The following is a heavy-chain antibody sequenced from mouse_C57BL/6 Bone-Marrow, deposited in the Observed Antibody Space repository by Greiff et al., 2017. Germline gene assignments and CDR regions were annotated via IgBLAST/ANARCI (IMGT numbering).Heavy chain of an antibody. V-gene: IGHV1-9*01. J-gene: IGHJ4*01. CDR2: ILPGSGST. D-gene: IGHD2-2*01. Sequence: VHLVESGAELMKPGASVKLSCKATGLEWIGEILPGSGSTNYNEKFTGKATFTADTSSNTAYMQLSSLTTEDSAIYYCAIWLRRLDYWGQGTSVTVSS. CDR3: AIWLRRLDY. CDR1: G.